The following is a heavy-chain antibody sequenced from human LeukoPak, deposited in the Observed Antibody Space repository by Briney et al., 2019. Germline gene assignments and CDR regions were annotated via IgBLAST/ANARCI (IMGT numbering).Heavy chain of an antibody. D-gene: IGHD3-10*01. CDR3: AKRYYGSGSYFSFDY. CDR1: GFTFSSYS. CDR2: ISGSGGET. Sequence: GGSLRLSCAASGFTFSSYSMTWVRQAPGKGLEWVSLISGSGGETYYADSVKGRFTISRDNSKDTLYLQMNSLRAEDTAVYYCAKRYYGSGSYFSFDYWGQGTLVTVSS. V-gene: IGHV3-23*01. J-gene: IGHJ4*02.